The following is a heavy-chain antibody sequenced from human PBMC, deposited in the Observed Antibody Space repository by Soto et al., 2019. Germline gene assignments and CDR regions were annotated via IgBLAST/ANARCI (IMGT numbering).Heavy chain of an antibody. CDR2: IYYSGST. Sequence: PSETLSLTCTVSGGSISSYYWSWIRQPPGKGLEWIGYIYYSGSTNYNPSLKSRVTITVDTSKNQFSLRLSSVTAADTAVYYCARRGSSGYYFDWGQGTLVTVSS. CDR3: ARRGSSGYYFD. J-gene: IGHJ4*02. D-gene: IGHD3-22*01. CDR1: GGSISSYY. V-gene: IGHV4-59*08.